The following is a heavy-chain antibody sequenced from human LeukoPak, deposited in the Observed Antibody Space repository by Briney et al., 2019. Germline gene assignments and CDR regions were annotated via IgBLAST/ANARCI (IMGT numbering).Heavy chain of an antibody. V-gene: IGHV1-69*13. Sequence: GASVKVSCKASGYTFSSCAINWVRQAPGQGLEWMGGIIPIFGTANYAQKFQGRVTITADESTSTAYMELSSLRSEDTAVYYCARDEGDGYNLDWFDPWGQGTLVTVSS. CDR3: ARDEGDGYNLDWFDP. CDR1: GYTFSSCA. D-gene: IGHD5-24*01. CDR2: IIPIFGTA. J-gene: IGHJ5*02.